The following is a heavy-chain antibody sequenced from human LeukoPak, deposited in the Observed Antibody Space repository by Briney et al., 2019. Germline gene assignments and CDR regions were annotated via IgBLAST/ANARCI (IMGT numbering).Heavy chain of an antibody. CDR2: IFYNGVT. CDR3: ARHENVPEIRRGFDF. Sequence: SETLSLTCTVSGGSVTNYYWSWIRQPPGKGLEWIGYIFYNGVTYYNPSLKSRVTISVDTSTNRFSLNLNSVAAADTADYFCARHENVPEIRRGFDFWSPGILVTVSS. V-gene: IGHV4-59*08. J-gene: IGHJ4*02. D-gene: IGHD2/OR15-2a*01. CDR1: GGSVTNYY.